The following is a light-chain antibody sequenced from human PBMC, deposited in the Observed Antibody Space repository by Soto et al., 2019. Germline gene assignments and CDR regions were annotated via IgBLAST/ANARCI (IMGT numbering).Light chain of an antibody. J-gene: IGKJ1*01. CDR3: QQYNSYYRT. CDR1: QSISGW. Sequence: DIQMSQCRYTLPASVGDRVTITCRASQSISGWLAWYQQKPGKARNLLMYQASSLESRVLSRFSGGGSCTEFTLTIISRLPDDFSTYYCQQYNSYYRTFGQGTKVDIK. CDR2: QAS. V-gene: IGKV1-5*03.